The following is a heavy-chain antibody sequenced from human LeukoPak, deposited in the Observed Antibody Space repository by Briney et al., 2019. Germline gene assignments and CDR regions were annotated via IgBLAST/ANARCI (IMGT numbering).Heavy chain of an antibody. V-gene: IGHV3-15*01. Sequence: GGSLRLSCAASVFTFSSYEMNWVRQAPGKGREWVGRIKSKPDGGTTDYAAPVKGRFSISRDDSINTLYLQMSSLKTDDTAVYYCTTEIDWGQGTLVTVSS. D-gene: IGHD2/OR15-2a*01. CDR1: VFTFSSYE. J-gene: IGHJ4*02. CDR2: IKSKPDGGTT. CDR3: TTEID.